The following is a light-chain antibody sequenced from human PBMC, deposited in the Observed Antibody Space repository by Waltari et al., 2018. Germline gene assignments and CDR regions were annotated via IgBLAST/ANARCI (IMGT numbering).Light chain of an antibody. CDR1: QRVSRA. CDR3: QHYVMLPVT. J-gene: IGKJ1*01. V-gene: IGKV3-20*01. Sequence: EIVLTQSPGTLSLSPGERATLSCRTSQRVSRALAWYQQKPGQAPRLLIYGLFNRATGIPDRFSGSGSGTDFSLTISRLEPEDVAVYYCQHYVMLPVTFGQGTRVEVK. CDR2: GLF.